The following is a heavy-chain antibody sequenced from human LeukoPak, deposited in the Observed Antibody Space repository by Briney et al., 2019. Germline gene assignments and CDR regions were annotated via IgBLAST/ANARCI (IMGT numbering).Heavy chain of an antibody. D-gene: IGHD6-19*01. CDR2: ISSSSSYI. CDR3: ARFAGRYGYYFDY. J-gene: IGHJ4*02. CDR1: GFTFSSYS. V-gene: IGHV3-21*01. Sequence: GGSLRLSCAASGFTFSSYSMNWVRQAPGKGLEWVSSISSSSSYIYYADSVKGRFTISRDNAKNSLYLQMNSLRAEDTAVYYCARFAGRYGYYFDYWGQGTLVTVPS.